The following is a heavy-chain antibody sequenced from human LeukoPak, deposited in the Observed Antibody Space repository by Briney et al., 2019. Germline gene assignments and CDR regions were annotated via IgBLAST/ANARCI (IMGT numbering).Heavy chain of an antibody. V-gene: IGHV3-21*01. CDR2: ISSSSSYI. CDR1: GFTFSSYS. Sequence: GGSLRLSCAASGFTFSSYSMNWVRQAPGKGLEWVSSISSSSSYIYYADSVKGGITISRDNAKNSLYLQMNSLRAEDTAVYYCARKGITMVQGVDYWGQGTLVTVSS. CDR3: ARKGITMVQGVDY. J-gene: IGHJ4*02. D-gene: IGHD3-10*01.